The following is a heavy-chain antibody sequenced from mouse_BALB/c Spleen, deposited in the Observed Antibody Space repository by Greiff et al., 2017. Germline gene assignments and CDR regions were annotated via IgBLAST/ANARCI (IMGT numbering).Heavy chain of an antibody. V-gene: IGHV1-54*01. CDR2: INPGSGGT. J-gene: IGHJ4*01. Sequence: QVQLQQSGAELVRPGTSVKVSCKASGYAFTNYLIEWVKQRPGQGLEWIGVINPGSGGTNYNEKFKGKATLTADKSSSTAYMQLSSLTSDDSAVYFCARHPGSSPYCAMDYWGQGTSVTVSS. CDR3: ARHPGSSPYCAMDY. D-gene: IGHD1-1*01. CDR1: GYAFTNYL.